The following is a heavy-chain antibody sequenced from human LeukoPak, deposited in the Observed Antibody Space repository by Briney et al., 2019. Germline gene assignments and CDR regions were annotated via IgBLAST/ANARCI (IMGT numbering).Heavy chain of an antibody. CDR2: ISSSGSTI. Sequence: PGGSLRLSCAASGFSCSSYDMNWVRQAPGKGLEWVSYISSSGSTIYYADSVKGRFTISRDNSKNTLYLQMNSLRAEDTAVYYCAKDLAGSGSYSFDYWGQGTLVTVSS. CDR1: GFSCSSYD. CDR3: AKDLAGSGSYSFDY. D-gene: IGHD1-26*01. V-gene: IGHV3-48*03. J-gene: IGHJ4*02.